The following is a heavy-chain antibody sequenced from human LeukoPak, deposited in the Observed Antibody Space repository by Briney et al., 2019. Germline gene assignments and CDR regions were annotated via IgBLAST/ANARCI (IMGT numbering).Heavy chain of an antibody. Sequence: GSLRLSCAASGFTFSSYSMKWVRQAPGKGLEWVSFIGSSISYISYADSVKGRFTISRDNAKNSLYLQINSLRAEDTAVYYCAREGYYSGMDVWGQGTTVTVSS. J-gene: IGHJ6*02. V-gene: IGHV3-21*01. CDR3: AREGYYSGMDV. CDR2: IGSSISYI. CDR1: GFTFSSYS.